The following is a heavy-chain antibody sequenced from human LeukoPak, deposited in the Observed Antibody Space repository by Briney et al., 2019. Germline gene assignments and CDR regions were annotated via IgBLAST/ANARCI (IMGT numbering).Heavy chain of an antibody. CDR1: GFTFSSYW. Sequence: PGGSLRLSCVASGFTFSSYWMSWVRQAPGKGLEWVANIKQDGSEKYYVDSVKGRFTISRDNAKNSLFLQMNSLRAEDTAVYYCARARNCDYWGQGTLVTVSS. CDR2: IKQDGSEK. V-gene: IGHV3-7*05. J-gene: IGHJ4*02. D-gene: IGHD1-7*01. CDR3: ARARNCDY.